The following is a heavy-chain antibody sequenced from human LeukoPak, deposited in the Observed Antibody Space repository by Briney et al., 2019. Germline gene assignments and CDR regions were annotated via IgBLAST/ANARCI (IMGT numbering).Heavy chain of an antibody. V-gene: IGHV4-30-2*03. Sequence: PSQTLSLTCTVSGGSISSGGYYWSWIRQHPGKGLEWIGTIYNSGTTYYNPSLKSRVTISVDTSKNQFSLKLSSVTAADTAVYYCARIWSSTSLGVSDYWGQGTLVTVSS. D-gene: IGHD2-2*01. CDR1: GGSISSGGYY. CDR3: ARIWSSTSLGVSDY. J-gene: IGHJ4*02. CDR2: IYNSGTT.